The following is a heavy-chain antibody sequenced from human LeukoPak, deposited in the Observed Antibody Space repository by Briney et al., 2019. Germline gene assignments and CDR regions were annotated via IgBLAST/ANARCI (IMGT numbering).Heavy chain of an antibody. V-gene: IGHV3-21*01. CDR2: ISSSSSYI. Sequence: PGGSLRLSCAASGFTFTSHSLNWVRQAPGKGLEWVSSISSSSSYIYYADSVKGRFTISRDNAKNSLYLQMNSLRAEDTAVYYCARDWGYCSGGSCWTGHAFDIWGQGTMVTVSS. CDR1: GFTFTSHS. CDR3: ARDWGYCSGGSCWTGHAFDI. J-gene: IGHJ3*02. D-gene: IGHD2-15*01.